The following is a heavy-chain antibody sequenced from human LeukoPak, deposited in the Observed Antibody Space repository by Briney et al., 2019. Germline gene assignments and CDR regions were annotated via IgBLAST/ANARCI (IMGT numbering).Heavy chain of an antibody. CDR2: ISYDGSNK. D-gene: IGHD4-17*01. V-gene: IGHV3-30*18. CDR1: GFTSSSYG. Sequence: PGGSLRLSCAASGFTSSSYGMHWVRQAPGKGLEWVAVISYDGSNKYYADSVKGRFTISRDNSKNTLYLQMNSLRAEDTAVYYCAKDPGYGDYVSFFDIWGQGTMVTVSS. J-gene: IGHJ3*02. CDR3: AKDPGYGDYVSFFDI.